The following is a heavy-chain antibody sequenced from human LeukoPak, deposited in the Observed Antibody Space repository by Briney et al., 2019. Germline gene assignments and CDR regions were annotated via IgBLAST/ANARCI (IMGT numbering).Heavy chain of an antibody. CDR3: AKRIQSAMATSY. Sequence: GGSLRLSCAASGFTFSSYAMSWVRQAPGKRLEWVSDINGSGGSTYYADSVKGRFTISRDNSKNTLSLQMNSLRAEDTAVYYCAKRIQSAMATSYWGQGTLVTVSS. V-gene: IGHV3-23*01. D-gene: IGHD5-18*01. CDR1: GFTFSSYA. CDR2: INGSGGST. J-gene: IGHJ4*02.